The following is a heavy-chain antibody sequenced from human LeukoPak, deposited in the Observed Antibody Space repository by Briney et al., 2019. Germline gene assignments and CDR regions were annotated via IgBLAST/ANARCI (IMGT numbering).Heavy chain of an antibody. Sequence: GGSLRLSCAASGFTFSSYSMNWVRQAPGKGLEWVSSISSSSSYIYYADSVKGRFTISRDSAKNSLYLQMNSLGAEDTAVYYCARAPLRFLEWLSGYYYMDVWGKGTTVTVSS. D-gene: IGHD3-3*01. CDR2: ISSSSSYI. CDR3: ARAPLRFLEWLSGYYYMDV. J-gene: IGHJ6*03. CDR1: GFTFSSYS. V-gene: IGHV3-21*01.